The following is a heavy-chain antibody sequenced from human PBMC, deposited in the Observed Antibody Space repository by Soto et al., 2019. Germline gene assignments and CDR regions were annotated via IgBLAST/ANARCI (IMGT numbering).Heavy chain of an antibody. CDR1: GGSFSGYY. CDR3: ARLGDSTGGYYFDY. V-gene: IGHV4-34*01. D-gene: IGHD6-25*01. CDR2: IYYSGST. J-gene: IGHJ4*02. Sequence: KASETLSLTCAVYGGSFSGYYWSWIRQPPGKGLEWIGSIYYSGSTYYNPSLKSRVTIPVDTSKNQFSLKLSSVTAADTAVYYCARLGDSTGGYYFDYWGQGTLVTV.